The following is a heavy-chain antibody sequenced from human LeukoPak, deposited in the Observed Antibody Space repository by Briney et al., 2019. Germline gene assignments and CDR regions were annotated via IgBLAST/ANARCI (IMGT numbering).Heavy chain of an antibody. CDR1: GGTFSSYA. Sequence: SVQVSCKDSGGTFSSYAISWVRPAPGQGLDWMGGIIPIFGTANYAQKFQGRVTITADKSTSTAYMELSSLRSEDTAVYYCARDTVVPAAPGYFDYYGMDVWGKGTTVTVSS. D-gene: IGHD2-2*01. J-gene: IGHJ6*04. CDR3: ARDTVVPAAPGYFDYYGMDV. CDR2: IIPIFGTA. V-gene: IGHV1-69*06.